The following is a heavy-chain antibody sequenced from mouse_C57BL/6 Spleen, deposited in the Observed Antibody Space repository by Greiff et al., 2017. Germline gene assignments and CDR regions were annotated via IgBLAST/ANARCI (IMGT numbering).Heavy chain of an antibody. Sequence: QVQLKESGAELVKPGASVKISCKASGYAFSSYWLNWVKQRPGKGLEWIGQIYPGDGDTNYNGKFKGKATLTADKSSSTAYMQLSSLTSEDSAVYFGARHGSSSFYAMDYWGQGTSVTVSS. J-gene: IGHJ4*01. CDR3: ARHGSSSFYAMDY. D-gene: IGHD1-1*01. V-gene: IGHV1-80*01. CDR1: GYAFSSYW. CDR2: IYPGDGDT.